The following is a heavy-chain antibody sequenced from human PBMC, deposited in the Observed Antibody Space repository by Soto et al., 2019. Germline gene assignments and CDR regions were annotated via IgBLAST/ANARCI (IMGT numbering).Heavy chain of an antibody. V-gene: IGHV5-10-1*01. D-gene: IGHD1-26*01. J-gene: IGHJ5*02. CDR3: ARIVGATTFNWFDP. Sequence: GESLKISCKGSGYRFISHWISWVRQMPGKGLEWMGRIDPSDSYTNYSPSFQGHVTISADKSISTAYLQWSSLKASDTAMYYCARIVGATTFNWFDPWAQGTLVTVSS. CDR2: IDPSDSYT. CDR1: GYRFISHW.